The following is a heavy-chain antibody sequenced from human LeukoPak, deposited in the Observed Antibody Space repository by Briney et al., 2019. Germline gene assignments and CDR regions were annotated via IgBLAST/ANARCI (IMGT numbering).Heavy chain of an antibody. Sequence: SETLSLTCTVSGGSISSSSYYWGWIRQPPGKGLEWIGRIYYSGSTYYNPSLKSRVTISVDTSKNQFSLKLSSVTAADTAVYYCARGYSYGSSEAGYWGQGTLVTVSS. D-gene: IGHD5-18*01. V-gene: IGHV4-39*01. J-gene: IGHJ4*02. CDR3: ARGYSYGSSEAGY. CDR2: IYYSGST. CDR1: GGSISSSSYY.